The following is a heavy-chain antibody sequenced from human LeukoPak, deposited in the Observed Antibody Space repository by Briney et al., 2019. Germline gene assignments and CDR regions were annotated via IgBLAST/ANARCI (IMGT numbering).Heavy chain of an antibody. CDR2: IYYTGTT. V-gene: IGHV4-59*01. CDR3: AKWTEGGAFDS. J-gene: IGHJ3*01. D-gene: IGHD1-26*01. CDR1: GGSISSYY. Sequence: SETLSLTCTVSGGSISSYYWSWIRQPPGKGLEWIGYIYYTGTTNYNPSLKSRVTISVDTSKNQFSLKLSSVTAADTAVYYCAKWTEGGAFDSWGQGTMLTVSS.